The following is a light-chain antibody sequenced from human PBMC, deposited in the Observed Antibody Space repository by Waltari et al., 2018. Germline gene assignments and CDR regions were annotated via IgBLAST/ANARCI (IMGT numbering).Light chain of an antibody. CDR2: EVS. J-gene: IGLJ1*01. CDR3: SSYAGSNSHV. V-gene: IGLV2-8*01. Sequence: QSALTQPPSASGSPGQSVTMSCTGTSSDVGGYNYVSCYQQHPGTVPKLIIYEVSERPSGVPHRFSGSKSGNTASLTVSGLQAEDEADYYCSSYAGSNSHVFGTGTRVTVL. CDR1: SSDVGGYNY.